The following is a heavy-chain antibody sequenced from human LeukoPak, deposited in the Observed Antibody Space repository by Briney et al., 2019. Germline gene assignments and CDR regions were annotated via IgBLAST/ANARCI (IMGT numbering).Heavy chain of an antibody. CDR1: GFTFSWFW. J-gene: IGHJ3*02. Sequence: GGSLRLSCAASGFTFSWFWMSWVRQAPGKGLEWVATTKQDGSEKYYVDSVKGRFAISRDNVKSSLYLQMSSLRAEDTAVYYCAKDKARFLEAAFDIWGQGTMVTVSS. CDR3: AKDKARFLEAAFDI. CDR2: TKQDGSEK. D-gene: IGHD3-3*01. V-gene: IGHV3-7*01.